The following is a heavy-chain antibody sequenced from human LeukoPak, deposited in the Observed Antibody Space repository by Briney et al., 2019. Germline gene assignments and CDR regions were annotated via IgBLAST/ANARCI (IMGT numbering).Heavy chain of an antibody. D-gene: IGHD6-13*01. Sequence: APVKVSCKASGYTFTSYAMNWVRQAPRQGPEWMGWINTNTGNPTYAQGFTGRFVFSLDTSVSTAYLQISSLKAEDTAVYYCARDTYSSSWYWYGLDVWGQGTTVTVSS. CDR2: INTNTGNP. CDR1: GYTFTSYA. J-gene: IGHJ6*02. V-gene: IGHV7-4-1*02. CDR3: ARDTYSSSWYWYGLDV.